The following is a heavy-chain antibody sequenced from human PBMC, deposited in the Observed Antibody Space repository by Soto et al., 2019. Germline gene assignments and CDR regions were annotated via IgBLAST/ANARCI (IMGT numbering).Heavy chain of an antibody. J-gene: IGHJ6*02. D-gene: IGHD4-17*01. Sequence: GESLKISCQGSGYRFTSYWIGWVRQMPGKGLEWMGIIYPGDSDTRYSPSFQGQVTISADKSISTAYLQWSSLKASDTAMYYCARTTVTTRYYYGMDVWGQGTTVTVSS. CDR2: IYPGDSDT. V-gene: IGHV5-51*01. CDR1: GYRFTSYW. CDR3: ARTTVTTRYYYGMDV.